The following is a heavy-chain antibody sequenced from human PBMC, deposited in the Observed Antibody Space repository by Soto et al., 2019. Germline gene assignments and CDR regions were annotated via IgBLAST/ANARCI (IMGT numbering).Heavy chain of an antibody. CDR3: ARDPSVVVVAATPYYYYGMDV. Sequence: GGSLRLSCAASGFTFSSYGMSWVRQAPGKGLEWVANIKQDGSEKYYVDSVKGRFTISRDNAKNSLYLQMNSLRAEDTAVYYCARDPSVVVVAATPYYYYGMDVWGQGTTVTVSS. D-gene: IGHD2-15*01. CDR2: IKQDGSEK. V-gene: IGHV3-7*01. CDR1: GFTFSSYG. J-gene: IGHJ6*02.